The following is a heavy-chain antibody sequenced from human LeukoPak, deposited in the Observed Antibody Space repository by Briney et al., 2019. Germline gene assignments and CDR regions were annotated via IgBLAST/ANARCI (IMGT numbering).Heavy chain of an antibody. D-gene: IGHD3-16*02. CDR3: AKVSSVYRSPCFDY. Sequence: PGGSLRLSRAASGFSFSNSGMHWVRQAPGKGLEWVAFIRYDGSNKYYADSVKGRFTISRDNSKNTLYLQMNSLRAEDTAVYYCAKVSSVYRSPCFDYWGQGTLVTVSS. CDR2: IRYDGSNK. J-gene: IGHJ4*02. CDR1: GFSFSNSG. V-gene: IGHV3-30*02.